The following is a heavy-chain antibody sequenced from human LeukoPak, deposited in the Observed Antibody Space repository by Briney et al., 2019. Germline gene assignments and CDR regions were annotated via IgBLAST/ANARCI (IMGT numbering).Heavy chain of an antibody. J-gene: IGHJ4*02. V-gene: IGHV1-2*02. D-gene: IGHD3-3*01. Sequence: ASVKVSCKASGYTFTGYYMHWVRQAPGQGLEWMGWINPNSGGTNYAQKFQGRVTMTRDTSISTAYTELSRLRSDDTAVYYCARDPVNYDFWSGYYFDYWGQGTLVTVSS. CDR2: INPNSGGT. CDR3: ARDPVNYDFWSGYYFDY. CDR1: GYTFTGYY.